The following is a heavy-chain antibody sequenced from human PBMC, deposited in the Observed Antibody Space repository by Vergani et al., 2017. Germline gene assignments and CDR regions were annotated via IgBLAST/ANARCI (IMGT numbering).Heavy chain of an antibody. V-gene: IGHV3-48*01. J-gene: IGHJ4*02. CDR1: GFTFSSYS. CDR3: ARGVTTVTTGGDY. CDR2: ISSSSSTI. D-gene: IGHD4-17*01. Sequence: EVQLVESGGGLVQPGGSLRLSCAASGFTFSSYSMNWVRQAPGKGLEWVSYISSSSSTIYYSDSVKGRFTISRDNATNSLYLQRNSLRAEDTAVYYCARGVTTVTTGGDYWGQGTLVTVSS.